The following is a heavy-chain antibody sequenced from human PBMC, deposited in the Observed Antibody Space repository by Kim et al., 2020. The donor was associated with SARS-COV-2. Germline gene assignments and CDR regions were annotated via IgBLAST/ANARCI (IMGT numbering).Heavy chain of an antibody. Sequence: GGSLRLSCAASGFSFSTAWMTWVRQAPGKGLEWVGRIRSRSDGEITAYAAYVQSRFTMSRDDSKNQLFLQMKGLETDDTGVYYCTTEGGSSSPYAYWGQGTLVSVSS. V-gene: IGHV3-15*01. D-gene: IGHD6-13*01. CDR3: TTEGGSSSPYAY. CDR2: IRSRSDGEIT. J-gene: IGHJ1*01. CDR1: GFSFSTAW.